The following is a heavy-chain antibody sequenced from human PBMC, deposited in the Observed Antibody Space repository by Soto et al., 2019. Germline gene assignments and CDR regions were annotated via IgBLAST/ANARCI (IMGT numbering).Heavy chain of an antibody. CDR3: ARGWYGDY. CDR2: ISAHNGNT. Sequence: QVHLVQSGAEVKKPGASVKVSCKASGYTFTSYGITWVRQAPGQGLEWMGWISAHNGNTDYAQKPAGRVIVTRDTSTSTAYMELMSLRSDDTAVYYCARGWYGDYWGQGALVTVSS. D-gene: IGHD2-15*01. CDR1: GYTFTSYG. V-gene: IGHV1-18*01. J-gene: IGHJ4*02.